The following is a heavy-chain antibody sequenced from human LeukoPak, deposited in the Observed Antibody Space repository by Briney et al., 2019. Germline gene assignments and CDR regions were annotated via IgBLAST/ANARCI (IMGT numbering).Heavy chain of an antibody. CDR2: IIGSSGST. CDR3: AKGGYDYVEVAYFDY. Sequence: GGSLRLSCAASGFTFNNYVMNWVRQAPGKGLEWVSTIIGSSGSTFYADSVKGRFTIPKDTAKNTLYLHMSSLRADDTAVYYCAKGGYDYVEVAYFDYWGQGTLVTVSS. V-gene: IGHV3-23*01. CDR1: GFTFNNYV. D-gene: IGHD5-12*01. J-gene: IGHJ4*02.